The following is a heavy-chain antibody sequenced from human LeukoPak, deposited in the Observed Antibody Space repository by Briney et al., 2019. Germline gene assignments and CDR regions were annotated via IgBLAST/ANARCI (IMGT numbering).Heavy chain of an antibody. Sequence: ASVKVSCKASGYTFTGYFMHWVRQAPGQGLEWMGWINPNSGGTNYAQKFQGRVTMTRDPSISTAYMELSRLRSDDTAVYYCARDHGMTTIIYFDYWGQGTLVTVSS. CDR2: INPNSGGT. CDR1: GYTFTGYF. J-gene: IGHJ4*02. V-gene: IGHV1-2*02. D-gene: IGHD5-24*01. CDR3: ARDHGMTTIIYFDY.